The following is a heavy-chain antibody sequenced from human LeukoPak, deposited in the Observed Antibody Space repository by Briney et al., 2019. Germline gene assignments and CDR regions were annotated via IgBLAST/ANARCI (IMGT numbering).Heavy chain of an antibody. Sequence: PGGSLRLSCTVSGFTVSSNSMSWVRQAPGKGLEWGSFIYTTGRTHDSDSVKGRFTISRDSSKNTLYLQMNSLRAEDMAVYYCAKDQDPIAAAGVDYWGQGTLVTVSS. D-gene: IGHD6-13*01. CDR3: AKDQDPIAAAGVDY. J-gene: IGHJ4*02. CDR2: IYTTGRT. CDR1: GFTVSSNS. V-gene: IGHV3-66*03.